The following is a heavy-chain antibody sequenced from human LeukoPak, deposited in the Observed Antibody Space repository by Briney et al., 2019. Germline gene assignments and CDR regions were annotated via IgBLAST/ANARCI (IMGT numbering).Heavy chain of an antibody. Sequence: SETLSLTCAVYGGSFSGYYWSWIRQPPGKGLGWIGEINHSGSTNYNPSLKSRVTISVDTSKNQFSLKLSSVTAADTAVYYCARVWFGEFSPWGQGTLVTVSS. D-gene: IGHD3-10*01. V-gene: IGHV4-34*01. J-gene: IGHJ5*02. CDR3: ARVWFGEFSP. CDR1: GGSFSGYY. CDR2: INHSGST.